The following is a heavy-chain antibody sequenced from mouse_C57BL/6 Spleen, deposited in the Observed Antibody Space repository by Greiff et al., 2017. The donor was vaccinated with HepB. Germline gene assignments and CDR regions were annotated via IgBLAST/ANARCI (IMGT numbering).Heavy chain of an antibody. J-gene: IGHJ3*01. Sequence: EVNVVESGGGLVKPGGSLKLSCAASGFTFSSYAMSWVRQTPEKRLEWVATISDGGSYTYYPDNVKGRFTISRDNAKNNLYLQMSHLKSEDTAMYYCARVDYYGSSYEGFAYWGQGTLVTISA. D-gene: IGHD1-1*01. CDR2: ISDGGSYT. CDR3: ARVDYYGSSYEGFAY. CDR1: GFTFSSYA. V-gene: IGHV5-4*03.